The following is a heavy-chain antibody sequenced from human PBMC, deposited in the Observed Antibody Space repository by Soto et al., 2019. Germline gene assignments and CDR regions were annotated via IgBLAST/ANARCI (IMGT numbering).Heavy chain of an antibody. V-gene: IGHV3-43*01. CDR1: GFTFDDYT. J-gene: IGHJ4*02. Sequence: EVQLVESGGVVVQPGGSLRLSCAASGFTFDDYTMHWVRPAPGKGLEWVSLIFWDGSNTHYADSVKGRFTISRDNRKNSLYLQMDRLRTEDTALYYCAKDMAYGGNSGPFDYWGQGTLVTVSS. CDR2: IFWDGSNT. CDR3: AKDMAYGGNSGPFDY. D-gene: IGHD4-17*01.